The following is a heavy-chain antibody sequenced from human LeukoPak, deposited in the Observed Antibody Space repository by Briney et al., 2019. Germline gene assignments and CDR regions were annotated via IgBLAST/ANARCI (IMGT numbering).Heavy chain of an antibody. D-gene: IGHD4-17*01. V-gene: IGHV3-7*03. CDR3: ARAVTSTEGY. CDR2: INQDGSGK. CDR1: GLTFSTYW. Sequence: GGSLRLSCAASGLTFSTYWMTWVRPAPGKGQEWVASINQDGSGKFYVDSVKGRFTISRDNAQKSLYLEMNSLRAEDTAFYYCARAVTSTEGYWGQGTLVTVSS. J-gene: IGHJ4*02.